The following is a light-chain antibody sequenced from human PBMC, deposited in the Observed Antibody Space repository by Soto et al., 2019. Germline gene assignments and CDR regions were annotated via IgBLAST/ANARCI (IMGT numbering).Light chain of an antibody. CDR3: QQYGSSYT. Sequence: EIVLTQSPGTLSLSPGERATLSCRASQSVSSSYLAWYQQKPGQAPRLLIYGASSRATGIPDRFSGSWSGTDFTLTISRLEPEDFAVYYCQQYGSSYTFGQETKLEIK. V-gene: IGKV3-20*01. CDR2: GAS. J-gene: IGKJ2*01. CDR1: QSVSSSY.